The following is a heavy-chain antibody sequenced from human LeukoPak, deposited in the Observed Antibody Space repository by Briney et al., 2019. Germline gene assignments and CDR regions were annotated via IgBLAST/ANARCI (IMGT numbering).Heavy chain of an antibody. D-gene: IGHD3-10*01. V-gene: IGHV4-38-2*02. CDR3: ASYTIGYGSGSPNYFDY. CDR1: GYSISSGYY. CDR2: IYHSGST. Sequence: SETLSLTCTVSGYSISSGYYWGWLRQPPGKGLEWIGSIYHSGSTYYNPSLKSRVTISVDTSKNQFSLKLSSVTAADTAVYYCASYTIGYGSGSPNYFDYWGQGTLVTVSS. J-gene: IGHJ4*02.